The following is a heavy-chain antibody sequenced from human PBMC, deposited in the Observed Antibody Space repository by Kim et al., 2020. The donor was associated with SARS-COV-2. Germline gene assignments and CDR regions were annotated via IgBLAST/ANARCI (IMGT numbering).Heavy chain of an antibody. Sequence: GGSLRLSCVASGFTFSTSDMNWVRQVPGKGLEWISFLSNSGSPAYYADSVKGRFTIARDNAKNSLYLQMNSLRGEDTAVYHCARSVTTGCYYCSKNYRHFDLWGRGTLVTVSS. J-gene: IGHJ2*01. D-gene: IGHD1-26*01. CDR2: LSNSGSPA. CDR1: GFTFSTSD. CDR3: ARSVTTGCYYCSKNYRHFDL. V-gene: IGHV3-48*03.